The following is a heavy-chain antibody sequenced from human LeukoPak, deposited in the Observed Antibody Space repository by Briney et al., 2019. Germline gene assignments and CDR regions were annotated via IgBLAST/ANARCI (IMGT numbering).Heavy chain of an antibody. CDR3: ARGPASGSDFAWFDP. CDR2: INHSGST. CDR1: GGSLSNYY. Sequence: SETLSLTCAVYGGSLSNYYWSWIRQPPGKGLEWIGEINHSGSTKFNPSLKSRVTILVDMSKSQLSLELRSVTAADTAVYYCARGPASGSDFAWFDPWGQGTLVTVSS. D-gene: IGHD3-10*01. V-gene: IGHV4-34*01. J-gene: IGHJ5*02.